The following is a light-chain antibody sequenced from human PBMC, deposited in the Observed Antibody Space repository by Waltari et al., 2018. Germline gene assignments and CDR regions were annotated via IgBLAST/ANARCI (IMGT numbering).Light chain of an antibody. CDR2: SSS. CDR3: QQSYTTPYT. Sequence: DIQMTQSPSSLSASVGDRVTITCRASQYISPYVNWYQQRQGTAPNLLIYSSSTLQSGVPSRFSGSGSGTDFTLTISSLQPEDFATYYCQQSYTTPYTFGQGTMLEIK. J-gene: IGKJ2*01. CDR1: QYISPY. V-gene: IGKV1-39*01.